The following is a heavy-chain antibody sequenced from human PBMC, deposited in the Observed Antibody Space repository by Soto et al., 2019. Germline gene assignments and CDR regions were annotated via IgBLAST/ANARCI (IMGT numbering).Heavy chain of an antibody. J-gene: IGHJ6*02. CDR2: IIPFFHAP. CDR1: GGTFSRNA. Sequence: SVKVSCNTSGGTFSRNAISLVRQAPGQGLEWMGGIIPFFHAPNYAQKFQGRVTITADESTSIVFMEMSSLRFEDTAVYYCARSREAAPPRVGMDVWGQGTTVTVSS. D-gene: IGHD6-6*01. V-gene: IGHV1-69*13. CDR3: ARSREAAPPRVGMDV.